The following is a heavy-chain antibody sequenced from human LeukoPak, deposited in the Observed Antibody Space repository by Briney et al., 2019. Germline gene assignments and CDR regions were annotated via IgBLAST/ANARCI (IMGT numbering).Heavy chain of an antibody. CDR1: GFTVSSNY. D-gene: IGHD1-26*01. V-gene: IGHV3-53*01. Sequence: GGTLRLSCAASGFTVSSNYMSWVRQAPGKGLEWVSVIYSGGSTYYADSVKGRFTISRDNSKNTLYLQMNSLRAEDTAVYYCARDWEGRFDYWGQGTLVTVSS. CDR2: IYSGGST. J-gene: IGHJ4*02. CDR3: ARDWEGRFDY.